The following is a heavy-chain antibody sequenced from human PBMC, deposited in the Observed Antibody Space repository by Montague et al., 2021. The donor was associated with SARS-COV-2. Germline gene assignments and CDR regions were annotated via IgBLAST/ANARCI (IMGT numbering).Heavy chain of an antibody. CDR2: MNWNGGST. CDR1: GFKFDDHG. V-gene: IGHV3-20*03. Sequence: SLRLSFAASGFKFDDHGMSWVRQAPGKGLEWVSGMNWNGGSTIYADSVKGRFTISRDNAKNSLYLQMNSLRVEDTALYYCARDITIFGLDPWGQGTLVTASS. CDR3: ARDITIFGLDP. J-gene: IGHJ5*02. D-gene: IGHD3-3*01.